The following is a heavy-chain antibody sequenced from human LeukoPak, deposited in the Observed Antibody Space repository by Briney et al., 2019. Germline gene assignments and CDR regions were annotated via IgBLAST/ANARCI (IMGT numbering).Heavy chain of an antibody. Sequence: ASVKVSCKASGYTFTGYHIHWVRQAPGQGLEWMARINPYSGDTNFAQKFQGRVTMTRDTSITTAYMDLSSLTPDDTAVYFCARDQGSLTRSWYTGYWGQGTQVTVSS. D-gene: IGHD6-13*01. CDR2: INPYSGDT. V-gene: IGHV1-2*06. CDR3: ARDQGSLTRSWYTGY. CDR1: GYTFTGYH. J-gene: IGHJ4*02.